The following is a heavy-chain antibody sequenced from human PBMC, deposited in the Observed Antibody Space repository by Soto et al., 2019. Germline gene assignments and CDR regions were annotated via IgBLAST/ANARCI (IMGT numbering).Heavy chain of an antibody. Sequence: GESLRLSCAASEFTFRSYWMHWVRQSPGKGLVWVSRISGDGSSTSYADSVKGRFTISRDNAKNTMNLQMDSLRAEDTAVYYCARSLPGTYGAFDLWGQGTMVTVSS. CDR1: EFTFRSYW. CDR2: ISGDGSST. CDR3: ARSLPGTYGAFDL. J-gene: IGHJ3*01. V-gene: IGHV3-74*01. D-gene: IGHD1-7*01.